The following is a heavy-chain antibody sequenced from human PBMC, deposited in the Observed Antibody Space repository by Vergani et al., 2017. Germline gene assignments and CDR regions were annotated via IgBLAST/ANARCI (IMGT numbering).Heavy chain of an antibody. CDR1: GFTFSGSA. J-gene: IGHJ3*02. Sequence: EVQLVESGGGLVQPGGSLHLSCAASGFTFSGSAMHWVRQASGKGLEGVGRIRSKANSYATAYAALVKGRVTISRDDSKNTAYLQMNNLKNDDTAVYYCTSRYSGYDYAFDIWGQGTMVTVSS. V-gene: IGHV3-73*01. CDR2: IRSKANSYAT. CDR3: TSRYSGYDYAFDI. D-gene: IGHD5-12*01.